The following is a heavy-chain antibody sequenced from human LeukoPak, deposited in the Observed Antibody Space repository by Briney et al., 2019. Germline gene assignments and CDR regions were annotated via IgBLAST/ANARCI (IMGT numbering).Heavy chain of an antibody. CDR1: GYSISSGYY. Sequence: PSETLSLTCAVSGYSISSGYYWGWIRQPPGKGLEWIGSIYHSGSTHYNPSLKSRVTISVDTSKNQFSLKLNSVTAADTAVYYCASNGTNNYFDYWGQGTLVTVSS. V-gene: IGHV4-38-2*01. CDR2: IYHSGST. CDR3: ASNGTNNYFDY. J-gene: IGHJ4*02. D-gene: IGHD2-8*01.